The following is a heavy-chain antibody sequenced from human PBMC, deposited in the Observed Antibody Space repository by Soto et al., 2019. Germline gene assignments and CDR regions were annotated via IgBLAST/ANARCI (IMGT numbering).Heavy chain of an antibody. CDR1: GYTFVSHG. V-gene: IGHV1-18*01. Sequence: SMNVSCKYSGYTFVSHGISWVRQADRQVFEWMGWISADNGNGNSAQKFQDRVTMTIETSTSTAYMELRSLTYDDTAVYYCAKDNGIAAPGDWFDPWGQGTLVTVSS. J-gene: IGHJ5*02. CDR3: AKDNGIAAPGDWFDP. D-gene: IGHD6-13*01. CDR2: ISADNGNG.